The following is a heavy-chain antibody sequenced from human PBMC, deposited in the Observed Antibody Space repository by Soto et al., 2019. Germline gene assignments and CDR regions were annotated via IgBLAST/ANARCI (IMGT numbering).Heavy chain of an antibody. D-gene: IGHD4-17*01. CDR2: ISAYNGNT. V-gene: IGHV1-18*01. J-gene: IGHJ6*02. CDR3: ARETYGDYVRIFGYYYGMDV. CDR1: GYILTSYG. Sequence: APGKVSCKASGYILTSYGISWVRQAPGQGLEWMGWISAYNGNTNYAQKLQGRVTMTTDTYTSTAYMELRSLRSDDTAVYYCARETYGDYVRIFGYYYGMDVWGQGTTVTVSS.